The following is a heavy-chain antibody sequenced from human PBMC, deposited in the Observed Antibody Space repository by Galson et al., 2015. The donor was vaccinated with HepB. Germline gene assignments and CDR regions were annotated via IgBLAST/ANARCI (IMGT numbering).Heavy chain of an antibody. V-gene: IGHV1-69*13. Sequence: SVKVSCKASGGTFSSYAISWVRQAPGQGLEWMGGIIPIFGTANYAQKFQGRVTITADESTSTAYMELSSLRSEDTAVYYCARGSNLLWFGDQIGGWFDSWGQGTLVTVSS. J-gene: IGHJ5*01. CDR1: GGTFSSYA. D-gene: IGHD3-10*01. CDR2: IIPIFGTA. CDR3: ARGSNLLWFGDQIGGWFDS.